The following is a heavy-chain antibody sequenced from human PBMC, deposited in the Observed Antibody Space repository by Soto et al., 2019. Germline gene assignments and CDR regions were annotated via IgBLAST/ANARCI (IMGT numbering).Heavy chain of an antibody. CDR3: ARGDDYGGKVFGLLYYFDY. D-gene: IGHD4-17*01. Sequence: GGSLRLSCAASGFTFSSYGMHWVRQAPGKGLEWVAVIWYDGSNKYYADSVKGRFTISRDNSKNTLYLQMNSLRAEDTAVYYCARGDDYGGKVFGLLYYFDYWGQGTLVTVSS. V-gene: IGHV3-33*01. CDR1: GFTFSSYG. J-gene: IGHJ4*02. CDR2: IWYDGSNK.